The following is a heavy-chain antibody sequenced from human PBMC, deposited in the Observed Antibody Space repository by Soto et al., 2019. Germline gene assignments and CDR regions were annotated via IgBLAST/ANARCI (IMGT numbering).Heavy chain of an antibody. Sequence: QVPGKGLEWMGRIHPSDSLTNDSPSFQGHVTISADKSTSTASLQWNSLKASDTAIYYCARLGTISPLDYWGQGTLVTVSS. V-gene: IGHV5-10-1*01. CDR2: IHPSDSLT. J-gene: IGHJ4*02. D-gene: IGHD7-27*01. CDR3: ARLGTISPLDY.